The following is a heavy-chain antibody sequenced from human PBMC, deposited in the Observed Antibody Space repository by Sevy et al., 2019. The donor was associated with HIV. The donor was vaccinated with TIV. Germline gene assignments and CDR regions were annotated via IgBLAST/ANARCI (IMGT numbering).Heavy chain of an antibody. J-gene: IGHJ5*02. D-gene: IGHD4-4*01. Sequence: GGSVRLSCAVSGFSFSSFWMSWVRQAPGKGLEWVADIKEDGSEKNYVDSVKGRFSISRDNAENSLYLQMSNVRVDDTAVYYCARWTIDDHSAKWFDPWAREPWSPSPQ. CDR2: IKEDGSEK. CDR1: GFSFSSFW. CDR3: ARWTIDDHSAKWFDP. V-gene: IGHV3-7*01.